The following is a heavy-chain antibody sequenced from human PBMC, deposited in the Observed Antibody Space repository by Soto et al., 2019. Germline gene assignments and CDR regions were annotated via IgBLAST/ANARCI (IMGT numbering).Heavy chain of an antibody. CDR3: ARDRRGYGDYRHY. CDR1: GGTFSSYT. CDR2: IIPNLGIA. V-gene: IGHV1-69*08. D-gene: IGHD4-17*01. J-gene: IGHJ4*02. Sequence: QVQLVQSGAEVKKPGSSVKVSCKASGGTFSSYTISWVRQAPGQGLEWMGRIIPNLGIANYAQKFQGRVTITADKSTSTAYMELSSLRSEDTAVYYCARDRRGYGDYRHYWGQGTLVTVSS.